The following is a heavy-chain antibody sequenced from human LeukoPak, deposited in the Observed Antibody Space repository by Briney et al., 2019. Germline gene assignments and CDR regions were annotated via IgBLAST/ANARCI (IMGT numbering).Heavy chain of an antibody. CDR3: AILSKAPPWFDGNVYYHFDT. J-gene: IGHJ5*02. D-gene: IGHD2-15*01. V-gene: IGHV1-8*01. CDR1: GYTISAYD. CDR2: MSPDTGFS. Sequence: ASVKVSCKRSGYTISAYDVNWVRQPAGQGLEWMGWMSPDTGFSGYAQKFQGRVTMTRDTSTRTAYMELTSLRSEDTAVYFCAILSKAPPWFDGNVYYHFDTWGQGTLVTVSS.